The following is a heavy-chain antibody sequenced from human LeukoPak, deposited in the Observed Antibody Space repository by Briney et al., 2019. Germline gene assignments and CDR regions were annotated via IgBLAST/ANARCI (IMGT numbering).Heavy chain of an antibody. Sequence: ASVKVSCKASGYTLTGYYMHWVRQAPGQGLEWMGWINPNSGGTNYAQKFQGRVTMTRDTSVSTAYMELSRLRSDDTAVYYCARVSSGYYYMFDYWGQGTLVTVSS. CDR3: ARVSSGYYYMFDY. D-gene: IGHD3-22*01. CDR1: GYTLTGYY. V-gene: IGHV1-2*02. J-gene: IGHJ4*02. CDR2: INPNSGGT.